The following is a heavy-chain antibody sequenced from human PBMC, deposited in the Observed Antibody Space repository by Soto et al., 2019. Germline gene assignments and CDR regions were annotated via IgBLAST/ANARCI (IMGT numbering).Heavy chain of an antibody. D-gene: IGHD1-26*01. V-gene: IGHV1-69*01. J-gene: IGHJ6*02. CDR1: GGTFSSYA. CDR2: IIPIFGTA. Sequence: QVQLVQSGAEVKKPGSSVKVCCKASGGTFSSYAISWVRQAPGQGLEWMGGIIPIFGTANYAQKFQGRVTITADESTSTAYMELSSLRSEDKAVYYCASSSGSYPSYYYYGMDVWGQGTTVTVSS. CDR3: ASSSGSYPSYYYYGMDV.